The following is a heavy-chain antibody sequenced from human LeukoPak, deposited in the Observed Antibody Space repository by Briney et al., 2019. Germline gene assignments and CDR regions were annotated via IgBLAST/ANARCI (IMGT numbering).Heavy chain of an antibody. V-gene: IGHV4-34*01. Sequence: SETLSLTCAVYGGSFSGYYWSWIRQPPGKGLEWIGEINHSGSTNYNPSLKGRVTISVDTSKNQFSLKLSSVTAADTAVYYCASVDTAAFDIWGQGTMVTVSS. D-gene: IGHD5-18*01. CDR1: GGSFSGYY. CDR3: ASVDTAAFDI. J-gene: IGHJ3*02. CDR2: INHSGST.